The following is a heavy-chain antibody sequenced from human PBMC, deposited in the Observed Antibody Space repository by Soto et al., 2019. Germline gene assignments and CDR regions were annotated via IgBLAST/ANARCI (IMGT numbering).Heavy chain of an antibody. CDR3: AKVGPFTSSGLMDV. Sequence: GGSLRLSCAASGFTFSSYAMTWVRQAPGKGLKYVSAISGSGGSTYYADSVKGRFTISRDNSKNTLYLQMNSLRAEDTAVYYCAKVGPFTSSGLMDVWGQGTTVTVSS. J-gene: IGHJ6*02. V-gene: IGHV3-23*01. CDR2: ISGSGGST. CDR1: GFTFSSYA. D-gene: IGHD6-19*01.